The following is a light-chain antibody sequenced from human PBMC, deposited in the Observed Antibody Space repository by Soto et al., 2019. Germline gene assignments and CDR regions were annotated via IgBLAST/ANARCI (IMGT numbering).Light chain of an antibody. V-gene: IGKV1-27*01. J-gene: IGKJ5*01. Sequence: DIQMTQSPSSLSASVGDRVTITCRASQGISNFLAWYQQKPGKVPKLLISAASTLQSGVPSRFSGSGSGTDFTLTITSLQPEDVATYYRQKYSSVITFGQGTRLEIK. CDR2: AAS. CDR1: QGISNF. CDR3: QKYSSVIT.